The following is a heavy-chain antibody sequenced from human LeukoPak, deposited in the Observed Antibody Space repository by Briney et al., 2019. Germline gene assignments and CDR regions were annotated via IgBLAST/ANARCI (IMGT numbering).Heavy chain of an antibody. J-gene: IGHJ4*02. Sequence: GSLRLSCAASGFTFSSYSMNWVRQAPGKGLEWVSSISSSSSYIYYADPVKGRFTISRDNAKNSLYLQMNSLRAEDTAVYYCARNRPIQLWSDFDYWGQGTLVTVSS. CDR3: ARNRPIQLWSDFDY. D-gene: IGHD5-18*01. CDR1: GFTFSSYS. CDR2: ISSSSSYI. V-gene: IGHV3-21*01.